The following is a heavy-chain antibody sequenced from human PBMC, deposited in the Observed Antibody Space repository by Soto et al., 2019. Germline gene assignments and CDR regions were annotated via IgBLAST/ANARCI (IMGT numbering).Heavy chain of an antibody. D-gene: IGHD5-18*01. Sequence: ASLKVSCKASGYTFTSYYMHWVRQAPGQGLEWMGIINPSGGSTSYAQKFQGRVPMTRDTSTSTVYMELSSLRSEDTAVYYCARVPVTGYYYYGMDVWGQGTTVTVSS. CDR1: GYTFTSYY. CDR3: ARVPVTGYYYYGMDV. V-gene: IGHV1-46*01. CDR2: INPSGGST. J-gene: IGHJ6*02.